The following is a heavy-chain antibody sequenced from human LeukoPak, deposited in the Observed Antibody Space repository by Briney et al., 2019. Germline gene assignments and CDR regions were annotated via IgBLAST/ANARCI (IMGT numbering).Heavy chain of an antibody. Sequence: PSETLSLTCTVSGGSISSGGYYWSWIRQHPGKGLEWIGYIYYSGSTYYNPSLKSRVTISVDTSKNQFSLKLSSVTAADTAVYYCARGGITMIVANWGQGTLVTVSS. CDR2: IYYSGST. D-gene: IGHD3-22*01. CDR1: GGSISSGGYY. CDR3: ARGGITMIVAN. V-gene: IGHV4-31*03. J-gene: IGHJ4*02.